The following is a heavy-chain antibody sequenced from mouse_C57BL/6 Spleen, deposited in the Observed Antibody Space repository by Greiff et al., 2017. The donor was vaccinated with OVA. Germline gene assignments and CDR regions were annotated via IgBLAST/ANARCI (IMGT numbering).Heavy chain of an antibody. CDR3: AREENYYYGSKGYFDV. CDR1: GYSITSGYY. J-gene: IGHJ1*03. CDR2: ISYDGSN. D-gene: IGHD1-1*01. V-gene: IGHV3-6*01. Sequence: EVKLQESGPGLVKPSQSLSLTCSVTGYSITSGYYWNWIRQFPGNKLEWMGYISYDGSNNYNPSLKNRISITRDTSKNQFFLKLNSVTTEDTATYYCAREENYYYGSKGYFDVWGTGTTVTVSS.